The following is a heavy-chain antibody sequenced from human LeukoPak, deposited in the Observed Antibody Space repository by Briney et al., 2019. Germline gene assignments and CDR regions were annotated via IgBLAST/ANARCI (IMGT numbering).Heavy chain of an antibody. J-gene: IGHJ3*02. CDR2: IYYSGST. V-gene: IGHV4-59*01. Sequence: SETLSLTCTVSGGSISSYYWSWIRKPPAKGLEWIGYIYYSGSTNYNPSLKSRVTISVDTSKNQFSLKLSSVTAADTAVYYCARANPDISIGGGAFDIWGQGTMVTVSS. D-gene: IGHD3-9*01. CDR3: ARANPDISIGGGAFDI. CDR1: GGSISSYY.